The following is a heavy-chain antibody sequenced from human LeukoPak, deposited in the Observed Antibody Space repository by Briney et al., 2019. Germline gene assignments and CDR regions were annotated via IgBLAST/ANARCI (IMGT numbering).Heavy chain of an antibody. Sequence: GGSLRLSCAASGFTFSSYAMSWVRQAPGKGLEWVSAISGSGGSTYYADSVKGRSTISRDNSKNTLYLQMNSLRAEDTAVYYCAKAESLVPYYFDYWGQGTLVTVSS. CDR1: GFTFSSYA. J-gene: IGHJ4*02. CDR3: AKAESLVPYYFDY. V-gene: IGHV3-23*01. D-gene: IGHD6-13*01. CDR2: ISGSGGST.